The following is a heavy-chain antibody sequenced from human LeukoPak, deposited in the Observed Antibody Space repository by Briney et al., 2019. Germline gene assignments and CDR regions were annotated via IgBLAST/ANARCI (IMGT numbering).Heavy chain of an antibody. Sequence: SETLSLTCTVSGGSISSYYWSWIRQPAGKGLEWIGRIYTSGSTNYNPSLKSRLTISVDTSKSQFSLKLTSVTAADTAIYYCARGPATLDPWGQGTLVTVSS. CDR3: ARGPATLDP. V-gene: IGHV4-4*07. CDR2: IYTSGST. CDR1: GGSISSYY. J-gene: IGHJ5*02.